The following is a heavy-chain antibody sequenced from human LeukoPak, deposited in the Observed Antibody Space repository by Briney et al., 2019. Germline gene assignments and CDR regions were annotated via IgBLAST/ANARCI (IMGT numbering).Heavy chain of an antibody. CDR2: IYYDGSNI. CDR3: AKDWKTNSFDY. V-gene: IGHV3-33*06. D-gene: IGHD1-1*01. CDR1: EFTFTTYG. Sequence: GRSLTLSCAASEFTFTTYGMHWVRQAPGKGLEWVAFIYYDGSNIYYADYVKGRFTISRDISKNTLYLQMDSLRAEDTAIYYCAKDWKTNSFDYWGQGTLVTVSS. J-gene: IGHJ4*02.